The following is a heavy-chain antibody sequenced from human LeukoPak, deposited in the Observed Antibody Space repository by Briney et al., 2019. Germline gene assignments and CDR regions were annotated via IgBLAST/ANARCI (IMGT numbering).Heavy chain of an antibody. CDR2: ISPSSSFT. J-gene: IGHJ4*02. Sequence: AGGSLRLSCAASGFTFSDYFMNWIRQPPGKGLEWISYISPSSSFTNYADSVKGRFTISRDNSKNTLYLQMNSLRADDTAVYYCAKMVREFYTISYYFDYWGQGTLVTVSS. V-gene: IGHV3-11*03. CDR3: AKMVREFYTISYYFDY. CDR1: GFTFSDYF. D-gene: IGHD2-8*01.